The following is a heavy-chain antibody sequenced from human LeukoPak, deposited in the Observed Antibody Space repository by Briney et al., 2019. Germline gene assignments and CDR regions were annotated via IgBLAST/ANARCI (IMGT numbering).Heavy chain of an antibody. CDR2: MNPDSGNT. Sequence: ASVSVSCTASGYTFTSYDINWVRQAPGQGLEWMGWMNPDSGNTGYAQKFQGRVTMTRNTSISTAYMELSSLRSEDTAVYYCARVSSSWYGGYDPWGQGTLVTVSS. D-gene: IGHD6-13*01. CDR1: GYTFTSYD. V-gene: IGHV1-8*01. CDR3: ARVSSSWYGGYDP. J-gene: IGHJ5*02.